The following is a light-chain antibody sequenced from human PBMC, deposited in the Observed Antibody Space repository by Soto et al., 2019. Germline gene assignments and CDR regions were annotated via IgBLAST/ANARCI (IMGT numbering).Light chain of an antibody. V-gene: IGKV1-5*03. CDR2: KAS. CDR3: QQYNGYTWT. J-gene: IGKJ1*01. CDR1: QSFSTY. Sequence: DIQMTQSPSTLSAFVGDRVTITCRASQSFSTYLAWYQQKPGKAPKLLLYKASSLQSGVPSRFSGSGSGTEFTLTISSLQPDDFATYYCQQYNGYTWTFGLGTKV.